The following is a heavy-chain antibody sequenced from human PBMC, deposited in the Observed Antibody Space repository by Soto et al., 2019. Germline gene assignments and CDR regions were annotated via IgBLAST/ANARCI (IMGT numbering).Heavy chain of an antibody. V-gene: IGHV5-51*01. Sequence: GESLKISCKVSGYSFTSYWIGWVRQMPGKGLEWMGIIYPGDSDTRYSPSFQGQVTISADKSISTAYLQWSSLKASDTAMYYCARQSVEMATIFSNWGQGTLVTVSS. J-gene: IGHJ4*02. CDR2: IYPGDSDT. D-gene: IGHD5-12*01. CDR3: ARQSVEMATIFSN. CDR1: GYSFTSYW.